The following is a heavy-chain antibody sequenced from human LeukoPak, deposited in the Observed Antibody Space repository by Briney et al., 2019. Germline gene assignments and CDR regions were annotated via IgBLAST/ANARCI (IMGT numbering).Heavy chain of an antibody. CDR1: GFTFSFYN. D-gene: IGHD4-17*01. CDR3: TRTHGAGSLDY. Sequence: GGSLRLSCAASGFTFSFYNMNWVRQAPGKGLEWISYISGSGDTLYYADSVKGRFTTSRDNAKNSVYLQMNSLGAEDTGVYYCTRTHGAGSLDYWGQGALVTVSS. V-gene: IGHV3-48*01. J-gene: IGHJ4*02. CDR2: ISGSGDTL.